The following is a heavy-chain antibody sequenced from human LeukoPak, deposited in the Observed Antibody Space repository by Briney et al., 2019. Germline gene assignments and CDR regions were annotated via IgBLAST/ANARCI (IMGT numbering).Heavy chain of an antibody. D-gene: IGHD5-12*01. CDR1: GGTYSSYA. CDR2: IIPIFGTA. Sequence: EASVKVSCKASGGTYSSYAISWVRQAPGQGLEWMGGIIPIFGTANYAQKFQGRVTITADKSTSTAYMELSSLRSEDTAVYYCARGISGYSGYDWARSGDYYYYMDVWGKGTTVTVSS. CDR3: ARGISGYSGYDWARSGDYYYYMDV. V-gene: IGHV1-69*06. J-gene: IGHJ6*03.